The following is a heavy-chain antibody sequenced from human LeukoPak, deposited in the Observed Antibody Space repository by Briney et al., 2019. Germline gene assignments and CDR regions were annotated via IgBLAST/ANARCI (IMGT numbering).Heavy chain of an antibody. V-gene: IGHV1-69-2*01. CDR1: GYTFTDYY. Sequence: ASVKISCKVSGYTFTDYYMHWVQQAPGKGLEWMGLVDPEDGETIYAEKFQGRVTITADTSTDTAYMEPSSLRSEDTAVYYCATVGPLVGATVLGYWGQGTLVTVSS. CDR3: ATVGPLVGATVLGY. J-gene: IGHJ4*02. D-gene: IGHD1-26*01. CDR2: VDPEDGET.